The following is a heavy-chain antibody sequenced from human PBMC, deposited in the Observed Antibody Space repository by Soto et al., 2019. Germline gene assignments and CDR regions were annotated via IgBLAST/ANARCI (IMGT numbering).Heavy chain of an antibody. V-gene: IGHV4-31*03. CDR3: ARVLITFGGVIVGGFDY. CDR1: GGSISSGGYY. CDR2: IYYSGST. J-gene: IGHJ4*02. D-gene: IGHD3-16*02. Sequence: QVQLQESGPGLVKPSQTLSLTCTVSGGSISSGGYYWSWIRQHPGKGLEWIGYIYYSGSTYYNPSLKSRVTITVDTSKNQCSLKLSSVTAADTAVYYCARVLITFGGVIVGGFDYWGQGTLVTVSS.